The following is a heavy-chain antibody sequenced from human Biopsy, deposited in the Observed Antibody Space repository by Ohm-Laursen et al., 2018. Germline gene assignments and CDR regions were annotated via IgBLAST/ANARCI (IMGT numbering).Heavy chain of an antibody. CDR3: VREGLDCAGGACYSGPLDL. J-gene: IGHJ4*03. CDR1: GYSFTSYG. Sequence: ASVKVSCKASGYSFTSYGMNWVRQAPGQGLEWVGWISPYFGNTNSTQKLQARVTLSTETSTDTVYMELRSLRYDDTAIYYCVREGLDCAGGACYSGPLDLWGQGTLITVSS. CDR2: ISPYFGNT. V-gene: IGHV1-18*01. D-gene: IGHD2-15*01.